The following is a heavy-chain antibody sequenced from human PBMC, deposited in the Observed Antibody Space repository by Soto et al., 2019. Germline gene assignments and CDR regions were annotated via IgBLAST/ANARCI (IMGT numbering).Heavy chain of an antibody. V-gene: IGHV1-69*12. J-gene: IGHJ6*02. CDR2: IMPVFPTP. CDR3: ARDKDRLQLCGNYYYILDV. CDR1: GGTFSTSA. D-gene: IGHD3-16*01. Sequence: QVQLVQSGAEVKKPGSSVKVSCKASGGTFSTSAISWVRQAPGQGLEWVGGIMPVFPTPDYAQNFQGRVTITADESTTTAYLELTSLRADDTAVYYCARDKDRLQLCGNYYYILDVWGQGTAITVSS.